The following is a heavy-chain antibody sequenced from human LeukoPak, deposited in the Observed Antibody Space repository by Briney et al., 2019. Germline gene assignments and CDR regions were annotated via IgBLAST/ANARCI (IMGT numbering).Heavy chain of an antibody. V-gene: IGHV4-31*03. CDR3: ARAIVGDSDFDTQFEI. Sequence: SQTLSLTCTVSGGSISSGGYYGNWIRQHPGKGLEWIGYIYYSGSTYYNPSLKSRVTISLDTSKNRFSLKLTSVTAADTAVYYCARAIVGDSDFDTQFEIWGQGTLVTV. CDR2: IYYSGST. J-gene: IGHJ3*02. D-gene: IGHD2-15*01. CDR1: GGSISSGGYY.